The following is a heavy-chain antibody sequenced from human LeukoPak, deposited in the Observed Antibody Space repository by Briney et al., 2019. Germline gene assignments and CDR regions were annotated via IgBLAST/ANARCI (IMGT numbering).Heavy chain of an antibody. D-gene: IGHD2-8*02. V-gene: IGHV3-23*01. CDR2: ISGNGIHT. Sequence: GGSLRLSCAASGFAFSTYAMAWVRQAPGKGLEWLAGISGNGIHTYYPDSMKGRFTISRDNSKNSLYLQLNSLKVEDTAIYYCAQDYTGDPPYFHSWGQGTLVTVSS. CDR1: GFAFSTYA. CDR3: AQDYTGDPPYFHS. J-gene: IGHJ4*02.